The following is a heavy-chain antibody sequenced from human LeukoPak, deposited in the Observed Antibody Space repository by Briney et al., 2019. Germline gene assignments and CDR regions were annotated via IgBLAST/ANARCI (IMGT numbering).Heavy chain of an antibody. CDR3: ARSREYSSSARYFDY. J-gene: IGHJ4*02. D-gene: IGHD6-6*01. CDR2: ISWNSGSI. Sequence: GGSLRLSCAGSGFTFDDYAMHWVRQAPGKGLEWVSGISWNSGSIGYADSVKGRFTISRDNARNSLYLQMNSLRAEDMALYYCARSREYSSSARYFDYWGQGTLVTVSS. V-gene: IGHV3-9*03. CDR1: GFTFDDYA.